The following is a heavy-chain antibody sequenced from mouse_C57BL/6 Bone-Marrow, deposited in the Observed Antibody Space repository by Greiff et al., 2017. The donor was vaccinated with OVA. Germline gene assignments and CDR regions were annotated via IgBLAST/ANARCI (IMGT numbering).Heavy chain of an antibody. CDR2: IDPENGDT. CDR1: GFNIKDDY. CDR3: TGDYDPWFAY. D-gene: IGHD2-4*01. V-gene: IGHV14-4*01. J-gene: IGHJ3*01. Sequence: VQLQQSGAELVRPGASVKLSCTASGFNIKDDYMHWVKQRPEQGLEWIGWIDPENGDTEYASKFQGKATITADTSSNTAYLQLSSLTSEDTAVYYCTGDYDPWFAYWGQGTLVTVSA.